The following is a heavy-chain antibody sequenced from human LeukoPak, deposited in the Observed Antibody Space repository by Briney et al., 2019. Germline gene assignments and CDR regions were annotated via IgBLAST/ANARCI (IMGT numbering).Heavy chain of an antibody. V-gene: IGHV3-30*18. CDR1: GFTFSNYG. CDR2: ISYDGSNK. J-gene: IGHJ4*02. D-gene: IGHD3-16*02. CDR3: AKVKDDGYLKNYLDY. Sequence: QTGGSLRLSCAASGFTFSNYGMHWVRQAPGKGLEWVAVISYDGSNKYYADSVKGRFTISRDKSKNTLYLQMNSLRAKDTAMYYCAKVKDDGYLKNYLDYWGQGTLVTVSS.